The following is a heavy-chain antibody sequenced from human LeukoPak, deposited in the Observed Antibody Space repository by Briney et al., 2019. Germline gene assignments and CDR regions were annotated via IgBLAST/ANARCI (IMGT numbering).Heavy chain of an antibody. J-gene: IGHJ4*02. V-gene: IGHV3-20*04. D-gene: IGHD3-3*01. CDR3: ARIFNFWSGYYRDY. CDR1: GFTFDEYG. CDR2: INWNGGST. Sequence: PGGSLRLSCAASGFTFDEYGMSWVRQAPGKGLEWVSGINWNGGSTGYADSVKGRFTISRDNAKNSLYLQMNSLRAEDTALYYCARIFNFWSGYYRDYWGQGTLVTVSS.